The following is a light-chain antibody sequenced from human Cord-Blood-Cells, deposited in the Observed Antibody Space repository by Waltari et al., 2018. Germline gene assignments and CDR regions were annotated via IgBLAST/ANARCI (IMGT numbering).Light chain of an antibody. CDR3: CSYAGSSTLV. Sequence: QSALTQPASVSGSPGQSITISCPGTSCDVGSYNLVSWYQQHPGKAPKLMIYEGSKRPSGVSNRFSGSKSGNTASLTISGLQAEDEADYYCCSYAGSSTLVFGGGTKLTVL. V-gene: IGLV2-23*01. J-gene: IGLJ3*02. CDR1: SCDVGSYNL. CDR2: EGS.